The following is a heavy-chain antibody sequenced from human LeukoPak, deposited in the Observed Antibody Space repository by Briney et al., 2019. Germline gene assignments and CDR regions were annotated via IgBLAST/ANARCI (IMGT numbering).Heavy chain of an antibody. D-gene: IGHD6-19*01. CDR3: ARDRSSSGWAGYYYYYYMDV. V-gene: IGHV4-4*07. CDR2: IYTSGST. CDR1: GGSFSGYY. Sequence: SETLSLTCAVYGGSFSGYYWSWIRQPAGKGLEWIGRIYTSGSTNYNPSLKSRVTMSVDTSKNQFSLKLSSVTAADTAVYYCARDRSSSGWAGYYYYYYMDVWGKGTTVTISS. J-gene: IGHJ6*03.